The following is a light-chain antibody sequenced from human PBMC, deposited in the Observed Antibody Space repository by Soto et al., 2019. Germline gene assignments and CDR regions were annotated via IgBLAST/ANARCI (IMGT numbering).Light chain of an antibody. Sequence: SYEQTQPPSVSVAPGKTARITCGGNNIGSKSVHWYQQKPGQAPVLVIYYDSDRPSGIPERFSGSNSGNTATLTISRVEAGDEADYYCQVWDSSSDPRGVFGTGTKLTVL. CDR1: NIGSKS. J-gene: IGLJ1*01. V-gene: IGLV3-21*04. CDR3: QVWDSSSDPRGV. CDR2: YDS.